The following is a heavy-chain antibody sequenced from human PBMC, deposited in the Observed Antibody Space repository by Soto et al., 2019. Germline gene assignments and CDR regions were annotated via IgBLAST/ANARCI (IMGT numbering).Heavy chain of an antibody. D-gene: IGHD3-3*01. CDR2: ISAYNGNT. CDR3: ARDWPSGYFLSVRESFDY. Sequence: GASVKVSCTASGYTFTSYGISWVRQAPGQGLEWMGWISAYNGNTNYAQKLQGRVTMTTDTSTSTAYMELRSLRSDDTAVYYCARDWPSGYFLSVRESFDYWGQGTLVTVSS. V-gene: IGHV1-18*01. J-gene: IGHJ4*02. CDR1: GYTFTSYG.